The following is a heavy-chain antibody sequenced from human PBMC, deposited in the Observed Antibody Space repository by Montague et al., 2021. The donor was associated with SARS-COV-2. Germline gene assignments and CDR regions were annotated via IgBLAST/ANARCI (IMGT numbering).Heavy chain of an antibody. CDR1: GGSIDSFY. J-gene: IGHJ6*02. D-gene: IGHD2-21*01. V-gene: IGHV4-59*01. Sequence: SETLSLTCIVPGGSIDSFYWSWIRQPPGKGLEWIGYIYHSGTTHYSPSLKSRVAISLDTSKNQVSLTLNSVTAADTAVYYCARPSMVSRNYYYYGIDVWGQGATITVSS. CDR2: IYHSGTT. CDR3: ARPSMVSRNYYYYGIDV.